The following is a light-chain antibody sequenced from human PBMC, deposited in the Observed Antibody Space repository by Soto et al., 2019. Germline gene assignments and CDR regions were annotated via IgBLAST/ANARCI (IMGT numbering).Light chain of an antibody. V-gene: IGLV1-51*01. Sequence: QSVLTQPPSVSAAPGQKVTISCSGSSSNIGRNYVSWYQHLPGTAPKLLIYDNNERPSGIPDRFSGSKSGTSATLGITGLQTGDEADYYCGTWDSSLSAHVFGGGTKVTVL. CDR2: DNN. J-gene: IGLJ1*01. CDR1: SSNIGRNY. CDR3: GTWDSSLSAHV.